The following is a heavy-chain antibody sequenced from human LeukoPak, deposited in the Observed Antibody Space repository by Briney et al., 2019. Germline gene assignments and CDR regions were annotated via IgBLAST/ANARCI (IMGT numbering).Heavy chain of an antibody. CDR2: IYTSGST. V-gene: IGHV4-4*07. J-gene: IGHJ5*02. D-gene: IGHD3-22*01. CDR1: GGSISSYY. CDR3: ARNTEYYYDSSGYYGDNWFDP. Sequence: PSETLSLTCTVSGGSISSYYWSWIRQPAGKGLEWIGRIYTSGSTNYNPSLKSRVTMSVDTSKNQFSLKLSSVTAADTAVYYCARNTEYYYDSSGYYGDNWFDPWGLGTLVTVSS.